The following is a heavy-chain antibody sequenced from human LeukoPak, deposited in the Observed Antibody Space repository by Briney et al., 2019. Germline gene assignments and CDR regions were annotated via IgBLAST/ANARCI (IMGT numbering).Heavy chain of an antibody. D-gene: IGHD3-22*01. Sequence: SETLSLTCTVSGGSVNSGSYYWSWIRQPPGKGLEWIGYIYYSGSTNYNPSLKSRVTISVDTSKNQFSLKLSSVTAADTAVYYCARDYDSSGYLGPRFDPWGQGTLVTVSS. CDR1: GGSVNSGSYY. J-gene: IGHJ5*02. V-gene: IGHV4-61*01. CDR3: ARDYDSSGYLGPRFDP. CDR2: IYYSGST.